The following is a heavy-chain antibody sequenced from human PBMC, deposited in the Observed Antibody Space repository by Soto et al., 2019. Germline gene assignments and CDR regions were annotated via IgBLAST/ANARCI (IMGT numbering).Heavy chain of an antibody. V-gene: IGHV3-48*01. CDR2: ISSSSSTI. CDR1: GFTFSSYS. Sequence: GGSLRLSCAASGFTFSSYSMNWVRQAPGKGLEWVSYISSSSSTIYYADSVKGRFTISRDNAKNSLYLQMNSLRAEDTAVYYCAREVGAPVRAFDIWGQGTMVTVSS. CDR3: AREVGAPVRAFDI. D-gene: IGHD1-26*01. J-gene: IGHJ3*02.